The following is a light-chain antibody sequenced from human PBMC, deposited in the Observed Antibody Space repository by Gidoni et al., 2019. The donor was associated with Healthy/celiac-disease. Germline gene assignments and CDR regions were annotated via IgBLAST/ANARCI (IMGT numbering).Light chain of an antibody. CDR1: SSYVGGYNY. CDR3: SSYTSSSVWV. J-gene: IGLJ3*02. V-gene: IGLV2-14*03. Sequence: QSALTQPASVSGSPGQSITIPCTGTSSYVGGYNYVSWYQQHPGKAPKLMIYDVSNGPSGVSNRFSGSKSGNTATLTISGLQAEDEADYYCSSYTSSSVWVFGGGTKLTVL. CDR2: DVS.